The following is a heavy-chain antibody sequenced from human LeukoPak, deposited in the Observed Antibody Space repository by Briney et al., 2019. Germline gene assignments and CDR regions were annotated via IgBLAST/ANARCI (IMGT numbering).Heavy chain of an antibody. CDR3: ATYGSGSHK. J-gene: IGHJ4*02. CDR2: ISSSGSTI. Sequence: GGSLRLSCAASGITFSTYEMNWFRQAPRKGLEWISYISSSGSTIYYPDSVKGRFTISRDNAKNSLYLQMNSLRVEDMAIYYCATYGSGSHKWGQGTLVTVSS. CDR1: GITFSTYE. D-gene: IGHD3-10*01. V-gene: IGHV3-48*03.